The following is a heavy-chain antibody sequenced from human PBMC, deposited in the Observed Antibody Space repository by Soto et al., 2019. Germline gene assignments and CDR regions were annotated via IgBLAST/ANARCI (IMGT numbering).Heavy chain of an antibody. CDR3: TERLWDYYGMDV. V-gene: IGHV3-15*01. J-gene: IGHJ6*02. Sequence: LRLSCAASGFTFSNAWMSWVRQAPGKGLEWVGRIKSKTDGGTTDYAAPVKGRFTISRDDSKNTLYLQMNSLKTEDTAVYYCTERLWDYYGMDVWGQGTTVTVSS. CDR1: GFTFSNAW. D-gene: IGHD7-27*01. CDR2: IKSKTDGGTT.